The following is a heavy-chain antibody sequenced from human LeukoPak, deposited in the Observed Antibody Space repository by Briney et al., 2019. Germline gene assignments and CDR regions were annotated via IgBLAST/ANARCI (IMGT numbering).Heavy chain of an antibody. V-gene: IGHV4-34*01. D-gene: IGHD5-18*01. CDR1: GGSFSGYY. Sequence: PSETLSLTCAVYGGSFSGYYWSWIRQPPGKGLEWIGEINHSGSTNYNPSLKSRVTISVDTSKNQVSLKLSSVTAADTAVYYCARLYVDTAMIFVPLDYWGQGTLVTVSS. CDR2: INHSGST. J-gene: IGHJ4*02. CDR3: ARLYVDTAMIFVPLDY.